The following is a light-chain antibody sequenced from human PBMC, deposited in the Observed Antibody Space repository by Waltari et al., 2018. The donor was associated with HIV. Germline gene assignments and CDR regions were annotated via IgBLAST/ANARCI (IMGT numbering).Light chain of an antibody. CDR1: QDIRDD. CDR3: LNDHNYSWT. V-gene: IGKV1-6*01. CDR2: SAS. Sequence: AIQLTQSPSSLSASVGDTITIPCRASQDIRDDLGWYQQKPGKAPKFLIYSASGLQTGVPSRFRGSGCGTEFAITISNLQPEEFATYFCLNDHNYSWTFGPGTKVEVK. J-gene: IGKJ1*01.